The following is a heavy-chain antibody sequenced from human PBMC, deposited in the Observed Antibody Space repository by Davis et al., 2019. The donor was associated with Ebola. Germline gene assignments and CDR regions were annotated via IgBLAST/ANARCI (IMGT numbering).Heavy chain of an antibody. Sequence: SVKVSCKASGGTFSSYAISWVRQAPGQGLEWMGGIIPIFGTANYAQKFQGRVTITADESTSTAYMELSSLRSEDTAVYYCARGGGVYYYGSGSYDWFDPWGQGTLVTVSS. CDR1: GGTFSSYA. D-gene: IGHD3-10*01. CDR2: IIPIFGTA. V-gene: IGHV1-69*13. CDR3: ARGGGVYYYGSGSYDWFDP. J-gene: IGHJ5*02.